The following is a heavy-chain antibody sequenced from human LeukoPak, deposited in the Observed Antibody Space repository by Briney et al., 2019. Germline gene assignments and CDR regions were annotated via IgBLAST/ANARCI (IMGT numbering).Heavy chain of an antibody. Sequence: PSETLSLTCTVSGGSISSGSYYWSWIRQPAGKGLEWIGYTYYSRNTNYNPSLKSRVTISVDTSKNQFSLKLSSVTAADTAVYYCARIDYGVYFDYWGQGTLVTVSS. J-gene: IGHJ4*02. D-gene: IGHD4-17*01. CDR1: GGSISSGSYY. V-gene: IGHV4-61*10. CDR2: TYYSRNT. CDR3: ARIDYGVYFDY.